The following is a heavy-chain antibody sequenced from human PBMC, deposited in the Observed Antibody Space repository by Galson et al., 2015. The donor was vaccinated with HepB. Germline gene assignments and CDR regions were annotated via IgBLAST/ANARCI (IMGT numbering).Heavy chain of an antibody. Sequence: SVKVSCKASGGTFSSYAISWVRQAPGQGLEWMGRIIPILGIANYAQKFQGRVTITADKSTSTAYMELSSLRSEDTAVYYCAHQKPPYCGGDCYSGDAFDIWGQGTMVTVSS. CDR2: IIPILGIA. D-gene: IGHD2-21*02. CDR3: AHQKPPYCGGDCYSGDAFDI. V-gene: IGHV1-69*04. CDR1: GGTFSSYA. J-gene: IGHJ3*02.